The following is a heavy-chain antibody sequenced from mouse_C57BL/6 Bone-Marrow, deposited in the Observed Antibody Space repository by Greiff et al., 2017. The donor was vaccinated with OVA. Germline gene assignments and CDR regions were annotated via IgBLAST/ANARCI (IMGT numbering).Heavy chain of an antibody. CDR2: IDPEDGET. J-gene: IGHJ2*01. CDR3: ARSDDYDGGYYFDY. D-gene: IGHD2-4*01. Sequence: DVHLVESGAELVKPGASVKLSCTASGFNIKDYYMHWVKQRTEQGLEWIGRIDPEDGETKYAPKFQGKATITADTSSNTAYLQLSSLTSEDTAVHYCARSDDYDGGYYFDYWGQGTTLTVSS. V-gene: IGHV14-2*01. CDR1: GFNIKDYY.